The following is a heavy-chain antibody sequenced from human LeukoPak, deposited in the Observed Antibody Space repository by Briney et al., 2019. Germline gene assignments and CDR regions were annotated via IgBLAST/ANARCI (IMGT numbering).Heavy chain of an antibody. CDR1: GFHFNNHG. V-gene: IGHV3-30*02. CDR2: VGYDGTNK. D-gene: IGHD2-15*01. CDR3: AKDQVTRGGNSFDS. J-gene: IGHJ4*02. Sequence: GGSLRLSCAASGFHFNNHGMHWVRQAPGKGLEWVAFVGYDGTNKFYVDSVKGRFTISRDNSKNTVFLQMNSLRAEDTAVYYRAKDQVTRGGNSFDSWGQGTLITV.